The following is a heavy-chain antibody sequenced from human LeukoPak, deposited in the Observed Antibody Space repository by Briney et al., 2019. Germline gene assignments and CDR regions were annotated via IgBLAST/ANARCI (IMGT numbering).Heavy chain of an antibody. CDR2: INPNSGGT. Sequence: GASVKVSCKASGYTFTGYYMHWVRQAPGQGLEWMGWINPNSGGTNYAQKFQGSVTMTRDTSISTAYMELRRLRSEDTAVYYCARERGITMIVGYPPATFDIWGQGTMVTVSS. J-gene: IGHJ3*02. D-gene: IGHD3-22*01. CDR3: ARERGITMIVGYPPATFDI. CDR1: GYTFTGYY. V-gene: IGHV1-2*02.